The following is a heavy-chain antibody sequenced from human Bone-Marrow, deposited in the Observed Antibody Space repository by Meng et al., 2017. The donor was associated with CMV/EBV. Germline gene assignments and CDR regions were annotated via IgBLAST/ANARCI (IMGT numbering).Heavy chain of an antibody. J-gene: IGHJ6*02. D-gene: IGHD4-17*01. CDR3: ARVYADSNGMDV. CDR2: IYSNDKT. CDR1: GFTVSGNY. V-gene: IGHV3-66*01. Sequence: GESLKISCAASGFTVSGNYMSWVRQAPGKGLEWLSAIYSNDKTYYAGSAKGRFVISRDNSKNTLYLQMNDLRAEDTAVYYCARVYADSNGMDVWGQGTTVTVSS.